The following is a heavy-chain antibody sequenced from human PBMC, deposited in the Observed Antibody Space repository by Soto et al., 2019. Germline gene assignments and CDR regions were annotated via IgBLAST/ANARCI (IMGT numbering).Heavy chain of an antibody. CDR1: GYTFTNYA. CDR3: ASDSPRVDY. Sequence: QVQLVQSGAEVKKPGASVKVSCKASGYTFTNYAISWVRQAPGQGLEWMGWISAYNGNTNYAQKLRGRVTMTTDTSTSTACLALRSLRSDDTAVYYCASDSPRVDYWGQGTLVTVSS. CDR2: ISAYNGNT. V-gene: IGHV1-18*01. J-gene: IGHJ4*02.